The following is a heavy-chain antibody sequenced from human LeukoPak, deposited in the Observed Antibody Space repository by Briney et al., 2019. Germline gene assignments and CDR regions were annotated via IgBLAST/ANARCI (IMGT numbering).Heavy chain of an antibody. CDR3: ARERLERHLSFDY. CDR1: GFILSSYG. V-gene: IGHV3-30*03. D-gene: IGHD1-1*01. J-gene: IGHJ4*02. Sequence: GGSLRLSCAASGFILSSYGMHWVRQAPGKGLEWVAVISFDGTKKSYGDSVKGRFIISRDISKNTLYLQMNSLRAEDTAVYFCARERLERHLSFDYWGQGTLVTVSS. CDR2: ISFDGTKK.